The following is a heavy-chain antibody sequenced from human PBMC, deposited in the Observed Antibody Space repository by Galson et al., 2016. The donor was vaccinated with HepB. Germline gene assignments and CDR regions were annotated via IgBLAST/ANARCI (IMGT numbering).Heavy chain of an antibody. CDR2: IIPMLRTP. CDR1: GGSSSTYA. J-gene: IGHJ4*02. V-gene: IGHV1-69*13. CDR3: ARGDRFTDGWGGIY. Sequence: SVKVSCKAPGGSSSTYAISWVRQAPGQGLEWMGGIIPMLRTPNYAQKFQGRLTITADESTSTVYMDFNSLGSADTAVYYCARGDRFTDGWGGIYWGQGTLVTVSS. D-gene: IGHD5-24*01.